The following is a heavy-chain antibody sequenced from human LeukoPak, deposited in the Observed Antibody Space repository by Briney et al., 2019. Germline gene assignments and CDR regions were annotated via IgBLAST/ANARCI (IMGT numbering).Heavy chain of an antibody. CDR1: GYTFTSYG. CDR3: ARGTCSSTSCYTNYFDY. V-gene: IGHV1-18*01. D-gene: IGHD2-2*02. J-gene: IGHJ4*02. CDR2: ISAYNGNT. Sequence: ASVKVPCKASGYTFTSYGISWVRQAPGQGLEWMGWISAYNGNTNYAQKLQGRVTMTTDTSTSIAYMELRSLRSDDTAVYYCARGTCSSTSCYTNYFDYWGQGTLVTVSS.